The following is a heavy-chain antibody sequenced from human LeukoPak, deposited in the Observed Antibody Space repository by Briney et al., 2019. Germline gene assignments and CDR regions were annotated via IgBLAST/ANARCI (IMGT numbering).Heavy chain of an antibody. CDR1: GFTFSSYA. Sequence: GGSLRLSCAASGFTFSSYAVAWVRQTPGKGLEWVSSISNSGSNTYYADSVKGRFTISRDNSKNTLSLQMNSLTAEDTAVYYCAARRGYYHYMDVWGKGTTVTVSS. D-gene: IGHD3-3*01. CDR3: AARRGYYHYMDV. CDR2: ISNSGSNT. V-gene: IGHV3-23*01. J-gene: IGHJ6*03.